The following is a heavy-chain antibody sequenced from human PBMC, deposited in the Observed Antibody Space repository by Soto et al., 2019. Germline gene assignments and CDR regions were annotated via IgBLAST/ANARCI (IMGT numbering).Heavy chain of an antibody. J-gene: IGHJ5*02. Sequence: SETLSLTCAVYGGSFSVYYWTWIRQPPGKGLEWIGEINHSGSTNYNPSLKSRVTISVDTSKNQFSLKLSSVTAADTAVYYCARGGHSSGWHWWFDPWRQGNLFTVSS. CDR2: INHSGST. CDR3: ARGGHSSGWHWWFDP. V-gene: IGHV4-34*01. D-gene: IGHD6-19*01. CDR1: GGSFSVYY.